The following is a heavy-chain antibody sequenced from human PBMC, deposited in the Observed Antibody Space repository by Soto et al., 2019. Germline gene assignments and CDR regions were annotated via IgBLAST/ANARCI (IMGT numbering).Heavy chain of an antibody. Sequence: GGSLRLSCAAAGFTFSSYTMNWVRQAPGKGLQWVSYISISSSTIYYADSVKGRFTISRDNAKNSLYLQMNSLRAEDTAVYYWAREGGGYYGSGSSNPFFDLWGRGTLV. CDR1: GFTFSSYT. J-gene: IGHJ2*01. CDR3: AREGGGYYGSGSSNPFFDL. D-gene: IGHD3-10*01. V-gene: IGHV3-48*01. CDR2: ISISSSTI.